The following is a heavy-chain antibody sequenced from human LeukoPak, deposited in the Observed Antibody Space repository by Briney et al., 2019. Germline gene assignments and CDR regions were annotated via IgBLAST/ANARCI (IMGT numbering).Heavy chain of an antibody. CDR1: GFTFSSYS. J-gene: IGHJ5*02. CDR3: ARVSSMTPGT. D-gene: IGHD1-14*01. CDR2: ISSSSTI. Sequence: GGSLRLSCAASGFTFSSYSMNWVRQAPGKGLEWVSYISSSSTIYYADSVKGRFTISRDNAKNSLYLQMNSLRAEDTAVYYCARVSSMTPGTWGQGTLVTVSS. V-gene: IGHV3-48*04.